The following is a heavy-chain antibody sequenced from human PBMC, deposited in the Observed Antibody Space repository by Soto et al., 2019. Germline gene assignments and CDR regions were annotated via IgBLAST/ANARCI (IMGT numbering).Heavy chain of an antibody. CDR2: ISGSGGST. J-gene: IGHJ4*02. D-gene: IGHD3-9*01. CDR1: GFTFSSYA. CDR3: AKASAYYDISTGYSPLFYFDY. V-gene: IGHV3-23*01. Sequence: GGSLRLSCAASGFTFSSYAMSWVRQAPGKGLEWVSAISGSGGSTYYADSVKGRFTISRDNSKNTLYLQMNSLRAEDTAVYYCAKASAYYDISTGYSPLFYFDYWGKGTLVTVSS.